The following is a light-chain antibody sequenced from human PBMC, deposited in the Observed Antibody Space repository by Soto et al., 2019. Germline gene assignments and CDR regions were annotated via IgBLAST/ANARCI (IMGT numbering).Light chain of an antibody. J-gene: IGLJ3*02. CDR3: CSYESSSTYWV. V-gene: IGLV2-23*01. CDR2: EDS. CDR1: SSDAGSYNF. Sequence: QSALTQPASVSGSPGQSITISCTGTSSDAGSYNFVSWYQQHPGKAPKVMIYEDSKRPSGVSNRFSGSKSGNTASLTISGLQAEDEADYYCCSYESSSTYWVFGGGTKLTVL.